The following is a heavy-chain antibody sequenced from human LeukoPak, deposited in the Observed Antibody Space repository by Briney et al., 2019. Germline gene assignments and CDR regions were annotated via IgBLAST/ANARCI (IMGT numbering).Heavy chain of an antibody. CDR3: AKSPVLRFLGWLQYYFDY. D-gene: IGHD3-3*01. CDR2: ISGSGGST. Sequence: PGGSLRLSCAASGFTFSSYAMSWVRQAPGKGLEWVSAISGSGGSTYYADSVKGRFTISSDNSKNTLYLQMNSLRAEDTAVYYCAKSPVLRFLGWLQYYFDYWGQGTLVTVSS. J-gene: IGHJ4*02. CDR1: GFTFSSYA. V-gene: IGHV3-23*01.